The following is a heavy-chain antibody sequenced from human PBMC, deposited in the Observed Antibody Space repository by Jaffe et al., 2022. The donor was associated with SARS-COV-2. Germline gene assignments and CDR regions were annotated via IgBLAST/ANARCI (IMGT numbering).Heavy chain of an antibody. CDR2: ISGTGVGT. D-gene: IGHD1-1*01. Sequence: EVQLLESGGDLVQPGGSLRLSCAASGFTFNSYAMSWVRQAPGKGLEWVSTISGTGVGTSYADSVKGRFTISRDNPKNTLYLHVNSLRDEDTAIYYCAKPRTTEAVTVFDSWGQGTLLTVSS. CDR1: GFTFNSYA. CDR3: AKPRTTEAVTVFDS. V-gene: IGHV3-23*01. J-gene: IGHJ4*02.